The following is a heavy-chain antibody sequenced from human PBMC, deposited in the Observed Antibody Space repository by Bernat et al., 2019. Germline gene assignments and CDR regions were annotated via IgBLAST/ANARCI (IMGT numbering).Heavy chain of an antibody. CDR2: IWYDGNYK. CDR1: GFPFSGYA. V-gene: IGHV3-33*01. D-gene: IGHD4/OR15-4a*01. CDR3: ARDANYRYFDY. J-gene: IGHJ4*02. Sequence: QVQLVESGGGVVQPGRSLRLSCVAFGFPFSGYAMHWVRQAPGKGLEWVAVIWYDGNYKHHADSLQGRFSISRDNSKNTLYLQMNSLRAEDTAVYYCARDANYRYFDYWGPGTLVTVSS.